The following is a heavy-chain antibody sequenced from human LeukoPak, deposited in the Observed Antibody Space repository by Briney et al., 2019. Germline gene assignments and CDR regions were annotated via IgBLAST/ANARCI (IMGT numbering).Heavy chain of an antibody. V-gene: IGHV4-34*01. CDR2: INHSGST. CDR1: GGSFSGYY. Sequence: PSETLSLTCAVYGGSFSGYYWSWIRQPPGKGLEWIGEINHSGSTNYNPSLKSRVTISVDTSKNQFSLKLSSVTAADTAVYYCARGVNSYGPTHRFDYWGQGTLVTVSS. J-gene: IGHJ4*02. CDR3: ARGVNSYGPTHRFDY. D-gene: IGHD5-18*01.